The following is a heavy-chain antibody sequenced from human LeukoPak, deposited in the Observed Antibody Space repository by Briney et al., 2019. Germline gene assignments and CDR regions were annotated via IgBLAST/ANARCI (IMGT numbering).Heavy chain of an antibody. CDR1: GFTFSSYG. V-gene: IGHV3-30*18. CDR3: AKVEGQESGYDFLLDS. Sequence: GGSLRLSCAASGFTFSSYGTHWVRRVPGKGLEWVALMSFDGMRKYYAAFVKGRFTISRDNSKNTLYLQMSNLRPEDTAVYYCAKVEGQESGYDFLLDSWGQGALVTVSS. J-gene: IGHJ4*02. CDR2: MSFDGMRK. D-gene: IGHD5-12*01.